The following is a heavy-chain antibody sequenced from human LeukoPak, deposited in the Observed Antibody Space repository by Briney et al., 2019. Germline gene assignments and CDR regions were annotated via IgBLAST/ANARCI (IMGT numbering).Heavy chain of an antibody. Sequence: PSETLSLTCTVSGGSISIYYWSWIRQPPGKGLEWIGYIYYSGSTNYNPSLKSRVTTPVATSKNQFSLKLSSVTAADTAVYYCARLSLRANYYYYGMDVWGQGTTVTVSS. CDR1: GGSISIYY. J-gene: IGHJ6*02. D-gene: IGHD3-10*01. V-gene: IGHV4-59*08. CDR2: IYYSGST. CDR3: ARLSLRANYYYYGMDV.